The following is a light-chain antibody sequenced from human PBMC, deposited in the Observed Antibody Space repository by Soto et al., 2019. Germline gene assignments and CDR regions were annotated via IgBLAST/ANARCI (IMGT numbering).Light chain of an antibody. V-gene: IGKV3-20*01. CDR1: QSVSSSY. Sequence: EIVLTQSPGTLSLSPGERATLSCRASQSVSSSYFAWYQQKPGQAPRLLIYGASSRATGIPDRFSGSGSGKTFTLTISRLEPEVFAVYYCQQYGSSPRLTFGGGTKVEIK. J-gene: IGKJ4*01. CDR3: QQYGSSPRLT. CDR2: GAS.